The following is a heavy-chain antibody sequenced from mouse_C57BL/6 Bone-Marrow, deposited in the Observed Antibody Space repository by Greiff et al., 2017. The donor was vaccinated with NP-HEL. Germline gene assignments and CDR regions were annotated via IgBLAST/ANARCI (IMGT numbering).Heavy chain of an antibody. J-gene: IGHJ1*03. CDR3: ARTGATTVVAKRYFDV. CDR1: GFSINSDCY. CDR2: TFYSGIT. Sequence: EVQVVESGPSLVRPSQTLSLTCTVTGFSINSDCYWIWIRQFPGNKLEYIGYTFYSGITYYNPSLESRTYITRDTSKNQFSLKLSSVTTEDTATYYCARTGATTVVAKRYFDVWGTGTTVTVSS. V-gene: IGHV3-3*01. D-gene: IGHD1-1*01.